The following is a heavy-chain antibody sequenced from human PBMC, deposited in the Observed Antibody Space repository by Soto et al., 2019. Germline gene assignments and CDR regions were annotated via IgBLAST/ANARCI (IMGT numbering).Heavy chain of an antibody. D-gene: IGHD6-13*01. CDR1: GGSISSYY. V-gene: IGHV4-59*01. J-gene: IGHJ6*02. CDR3: ARDLRDIAAAGRGGEYYGMDV. Sequence: PSETLSLTCTVSGGSISSYYWSWIRQPPGKGLEWIGYIYYSGSTNYNPSLKSRVTISVDTSKNQFSLKLSSVTAADTAVYYCARDLRDIAAAGRGGEYYGMDVWGQGTKVTVS. CDR2: IYYSGST.